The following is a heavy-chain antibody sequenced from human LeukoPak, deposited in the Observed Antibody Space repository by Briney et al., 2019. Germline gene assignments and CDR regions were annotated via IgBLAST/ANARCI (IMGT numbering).Heavy chain of an antibody. CDR3: AKRRDYDCTTLSMYFDY. D-gene: IGHD3-22*01. J-gene: IGHJ4*02. CDR2: ISGSGGST. Sequence: PGGSLRLSCAASGFTFSSYAMSWVRQAPGKGLEWVSAISGSGGSTYYADSVKGRFTISRDNSKNTLYLQMNSLRAEDTAVFYCAKRRDYDCTTLSMYFDYWGQGTLVTVSS. V-gene: IGHV3-23*01. CDR1: GFTFSSYA.